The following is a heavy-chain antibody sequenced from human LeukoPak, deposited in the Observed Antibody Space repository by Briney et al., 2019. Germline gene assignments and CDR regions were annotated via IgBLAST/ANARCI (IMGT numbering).Heavy chain of an antibody. V-gene: IGHV3-30-3*01. Sequence: GRSLRLSCAASGFTFSSYAMHWVRQAPGKGLEWVAVISYDGSNKYYADSVKGRFTISRDNSKNTLYLQMNSLRAEDTAVYYCASAYIVASFMDVWGQGTTVTVSS. CDR2: ISYDGSNK. CDR3: ASAYIVASFMDV. D-gene: IGHD5-12*01. CDR1: GFTFSSYA. J-gene: IGHJ6*02.